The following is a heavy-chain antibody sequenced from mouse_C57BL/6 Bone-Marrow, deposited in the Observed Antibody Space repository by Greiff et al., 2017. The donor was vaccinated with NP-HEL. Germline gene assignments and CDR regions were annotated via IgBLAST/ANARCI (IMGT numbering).Heavy chain of an antibody. Sequence: QVQLQQYGAELARPGASVKLSCKASGYTFTSYGISWVKQRTGQGLEWIGEIYPRSGNTYYNEKFKGKATLTADKSSSTAYMELRSLTSEDSAVYFCNGYYGYWGQGTTLTVSS. CDR1: GYTFTSYG. V-gene: IGHV1-81*01. CDR2: IYPRSGNT. D-gene: IGHD1-1*02. CDR3: NGYYGY. J-gene: IGHJ2*01.